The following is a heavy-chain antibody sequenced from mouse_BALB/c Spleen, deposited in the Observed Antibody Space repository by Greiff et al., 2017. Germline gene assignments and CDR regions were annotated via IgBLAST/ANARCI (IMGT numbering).Heavy chain of an antibody. D-gene: IGHD2-4*01. CDR2: IRLKSNNYAT. CDR3: TRDYDFWFAY. J-gene: IGHJ3*01. CDR1: GFTFSNYW. V-gene: IGHV6-6*02. Sequence: EVKLVESGGGLVQPGGSMKLSCVASGFTFSNYWMNWVRQSPEKGLEWVAEIRLKSNNYATHYAESVKGRFTISRDDSKSSVYLQMNNLRAEDTGIYYCTRDYDFWFAYWGQETLVTVSA.